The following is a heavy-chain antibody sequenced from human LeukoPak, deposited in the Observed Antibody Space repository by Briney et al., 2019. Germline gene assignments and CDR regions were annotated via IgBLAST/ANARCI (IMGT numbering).Heavy chain of an antibody. J-gene: IGHJ4*02. Sequence: GGSLRHSRVASGFTFSVFWKMGVRPSPEEGLEYGANIKQDGSEKYYVDSVKGRFTISRDNARSSLYLQMNSLRAEDTGLYYCARDPSRRYTYGYGDSWGQGTLVTVSS. CDR1: GFTFSVFW. D-gene: IGHD5-18*01. CDR2: IKQDGSEK. CDR3: ARDPSRRYTYGYGDS. V-gene: IGHV3-7*01.